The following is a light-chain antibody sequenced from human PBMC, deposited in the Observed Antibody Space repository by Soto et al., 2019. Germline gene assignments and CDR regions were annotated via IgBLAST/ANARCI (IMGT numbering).Light chain of an antibody. J-gene: IGKJ4*01. CDR3: HQYDSSPLT. Sequence: EIVLTQSPGTLSLSPGERATLSCRASESVSNNYLAWYQRKPGQAPRLLIYGASYRAPDIPYRFSGSGSGTDFTLTIARLEPEDFAVYYCHQYDSSPLTFGGGTKVEIK. CDR1: ESVSNNY. V-gene: IGKV3-20*01. CDR2: GAS.